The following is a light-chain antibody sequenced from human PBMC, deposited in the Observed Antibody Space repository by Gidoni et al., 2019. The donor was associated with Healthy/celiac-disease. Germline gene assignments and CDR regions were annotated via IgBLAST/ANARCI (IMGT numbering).Light chain of an antibody. CDR1: QSVSSY. CDR3: QQRSNWPIT. J-gene: IGKJ5*01. V-gene: IGKV3-11*01. CDR2: DAS. Sequence: EIVLTQSPATLSLSPGERATLSCRASQSVSSYLAWYQQKPGQAPRLLIYDASNRATGIPARFSGSGSGTDFTLTISSLEPEECAVYYCQQRSNWPITFXXXTRLEIK.